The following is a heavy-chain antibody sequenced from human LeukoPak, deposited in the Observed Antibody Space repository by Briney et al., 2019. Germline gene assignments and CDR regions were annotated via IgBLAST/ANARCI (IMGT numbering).Heavy chain of an antibody. Sequence: PSETLSLTCTVSGGSISSYYWSWIRQPPGKGLEWIGYIYYSGSTNYNPSLKSRVTISVDTSKNQFSLKLSSVTAADTAVYYCARERPNYYDSSGYRNTDAFDIWGQGTMVTVSS. J-gene: IGHJ3*02. CDR1: GGSISSYY. CDR3: ARERPNYYDSSGYRNTDAFDI. CDR2: IYYSGST. D-gene: IGHD3-22*01. V-gene: IGHV4-59*01.